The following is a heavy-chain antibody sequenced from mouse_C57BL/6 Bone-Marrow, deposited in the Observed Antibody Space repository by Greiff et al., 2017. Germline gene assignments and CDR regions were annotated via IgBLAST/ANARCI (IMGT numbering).Heavy chain of an antibody. CDR1: GYSFTGYY. CDR3: ARGHYGSSLGFAY. J-gene: IGHJ3*01. D-gene: IGHD1-1*01. Sequence: VQLKQSGPELVKPGASVKISCKASGYSFTGYYMNWVKQSPEKSLEWIGEINPSTGGTTYNQKFKAKATLTVDKSSSTAYMQLKSLTSEDSAVYYCARGHYGSSLGFAYWGQGTLVTVSA. CDR2: INPSTGGT. V-gene: IGHV1-42*01.